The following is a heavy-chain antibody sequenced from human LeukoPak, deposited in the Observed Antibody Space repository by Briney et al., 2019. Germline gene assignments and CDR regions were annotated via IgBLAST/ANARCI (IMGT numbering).Heavy chain of an antibody. CDR1: GFTFRTYS. J-gene: IGHJ4*02. CDR2: VSADGRTQ. CDR3: AREFGHNRWYFDY. V-gene: IGHV3-30*03. Sequence: GGSLRLSCAASGFTFRTYSIHWVRQAPGEGLEWVTVVSADGRTQLYSDPVKGRFTISRDNSLNTLHLQMNSLRTEDTAVYYCAREFGHNRWYFDYWGQGALVTVSS. D-gene: IGHD5-24*01.